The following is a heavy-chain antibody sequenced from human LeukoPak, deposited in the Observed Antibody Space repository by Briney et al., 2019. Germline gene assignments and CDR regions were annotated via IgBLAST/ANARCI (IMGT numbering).Heavy chain of an antibody. J-gene: IGHJ4*02. Sequence: PSETLSLTCAVYGGSFSGYYWSWIRQPPGKGLEWIGEINHSGSTNYNPSLKSRVTISVDTSKNQFSLKLSSVTAADTAMYYCARGWGSGWYLDYWGQGTLVTVSS. CDR2: INHSGST. D-gene: IGHD6-19*01. CDR3: ARGWGSGWYLDY. CDR1: GGSFSGYY. V-gene: IGHV4-34*01.